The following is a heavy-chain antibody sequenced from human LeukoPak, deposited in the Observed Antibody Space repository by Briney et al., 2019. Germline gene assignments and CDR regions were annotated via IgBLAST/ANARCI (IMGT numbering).Heavy chain of an antibody. CDR1: GYTFTKYL. D-gene: IGHD1-26*01. Sequence: GESLNTCCEGSGYTFTKYLIGWVRQMPGKDLEWMGIIYPGDSHTIYRPSFQGQVTISVDKSISTAYLQWSSLQASDTATYYCARRRVGAVLDIWGRGPMVAVSS. V-gene: IGHV5-51*01. J-gene: IGHJ3*02. CDR3: ARRRVGAVLDI. CDR2: IYPGDSHT.